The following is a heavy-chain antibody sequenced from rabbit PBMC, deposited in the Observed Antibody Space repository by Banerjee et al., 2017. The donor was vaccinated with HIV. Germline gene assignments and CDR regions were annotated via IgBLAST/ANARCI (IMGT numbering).Heavy chain of an antibody. CDR3: AREIAADSYWL. CDR2: IAIDNSGIT. D-gene: IGHD6-1*01. V-gene: IGHV1S45*01. J-gene: IGHJ4*01. CDR1: GFSFSSSYY. Sequence: QQQLVESGGGLVKPGGSLTLTCTASGFSFSSSYYMGWFRQAPGKGLEYIGAIAIDNSGITYYASWAKGRFTISKTSSTTVTPQMTSLTAADTATYFCAREIAADSYWLWGPGTLVTVS.